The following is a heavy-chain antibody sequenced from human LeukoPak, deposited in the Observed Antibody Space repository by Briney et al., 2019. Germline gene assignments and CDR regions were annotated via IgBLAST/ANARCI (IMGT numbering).Heavy chain of an antibody. V-gene: IGHV3-48*01. CDR1: GFTFSSYS. J-gene: IGHJ3*02. D-gene: IGHD1-26*01. Sequence: GGSLRLSCAASGFTFSSYSMNWVRQAPGKGLEWVSYITSSSTAIYYADSVKGRFTISRDNAKNSLYLQMNSLRAEDTAVYYCARPSGSYNAFDIWGQGTMVTVSS. CDR3: ARPSGSYNAFDI. CDR2: ITSSSTAI.